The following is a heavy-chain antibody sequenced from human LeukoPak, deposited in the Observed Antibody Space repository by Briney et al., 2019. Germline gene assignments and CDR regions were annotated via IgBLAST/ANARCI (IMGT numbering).Heavy chain of an antibody. V-gene: IGHV4-38-2*02. J-gene: IGHJ3*01. Sequence: SETLSLTCTVSGYSISSGYYWGWIRQPPGKGLEWIGSIYHSGSTYYNPSLKSRVTISVDTSKNQFSLKLSSVTAADTAVYYCARRGGREPAAFDFWGQGTLVTVSS. CDR3: ARRGGREPAAFDF. D-gene: IGHD1-26*01. CDR1: GYSISSGYY. CDR2: IYHSGST.